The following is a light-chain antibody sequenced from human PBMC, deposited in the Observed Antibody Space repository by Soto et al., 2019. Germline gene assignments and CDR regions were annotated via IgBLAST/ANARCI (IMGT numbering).Light chain of an antibody. CDR3: RQYGSSPQT. CDR2: SAS. CDR1: QSVSGNS. V-gene: IGKV3-20*01. Sequence: EIVLTQSPGTLSLSPGERATLSCRASQSVSGNSLAWYQQKPGQAPRLLIYSASHRATDIPDRFSGSGSATGFPLAISSLEPEDFAVYYCRQYGSSPQTFGPGTKVDI. J-gene: IGKJ3*01.